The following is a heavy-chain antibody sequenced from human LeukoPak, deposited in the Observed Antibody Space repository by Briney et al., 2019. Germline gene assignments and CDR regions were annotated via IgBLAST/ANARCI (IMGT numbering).Heavy chain of an antibody. CDR2: INPSGGT. Sequence: PSETLSLTCAVYGGSFSGYYWNWIRQPPGKGLEWIGEINPSGGTKNNPSLKSRVSISVDMSKKKFSLKLSSVTAADTAVYYCARGGSMYGMVVWGQGTTVTVSS. CDR1: GGSFSGYY. V-gene: IGHV4-34*01. J-gene: IGHJ6*02. CDR3: ARGGSMYGMVV. D-gene: IGHD2-8*01.